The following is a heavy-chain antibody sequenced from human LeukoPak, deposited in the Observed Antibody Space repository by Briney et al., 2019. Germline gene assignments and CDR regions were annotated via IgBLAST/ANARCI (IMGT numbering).Heavy chain of an antibody. D-gene: IGHD2-15*01. CDR2: ISGSGGNT. V-gene: IGHV3-23*01. Sequence: GGSLRLSCAASGFTFSNYGMSWVRQAPGKGLEWVSTISGSGGNTYYADSVKGRFTISRDTSKNTLYLQMNSPRAEDTAVYYCAKTGVSVAGTYFDYWGQGTLVTVSS. J-gene: IGHJ4*02. CDR1: GFTFSNYG. CDR3: AKTGVSVAGTYFDY.